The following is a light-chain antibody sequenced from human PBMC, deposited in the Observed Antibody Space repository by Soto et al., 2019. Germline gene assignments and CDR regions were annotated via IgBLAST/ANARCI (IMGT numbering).Light chain of an antibody. CDR2: DVS. CDR3: SSYTSSSTYV. V-gene: IGLV2-14*01. J-gene: IGLJ1*01. Sequence: QSALTQPASVCGSRGQSITISCTGTSSDVGGYNYVSWYQQHPGRAPKLMIYDVSNRPSGVSNRFSGSKSGNTASLTISGLQAEDEADYYCSSYTSSSTYVFGTGTKVTVL. CDR1: SSDVGGYNY.